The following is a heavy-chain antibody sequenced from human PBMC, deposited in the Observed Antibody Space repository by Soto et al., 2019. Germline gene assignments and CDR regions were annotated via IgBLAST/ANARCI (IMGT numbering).Heavy chain of an antibody. J-gene: IGHJ4*02. V-gene: IGHV3-15*07. Sequence: GGSLRLSCAASGFTFSNAWMNWVRQAPGKGLEWVGRIKSKTDGGTTDYAAPVKGRFTISRDDSKNTLYLQMNSLKTEDTAVYYCTKNAGYCSGGSCYFDYWGKGTLDTFSS. CDR3: TKNAGYCSGGSCYFDY. D-gene: IGHD2-15*01. CDR1: GFTFSNAW. CDR2: IKSKTDGGTT.